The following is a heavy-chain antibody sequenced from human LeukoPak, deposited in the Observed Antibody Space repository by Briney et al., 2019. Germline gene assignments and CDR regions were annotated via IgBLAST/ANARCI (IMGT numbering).Heavy chain of an antibody. D-gene: IGHD1-26*01. V-gene: IGHV3-23*01. CDR2: ISGSGGST. J-gene: IGHJ3*02. Sequence: PGGSLRLSCAASGFTFSSYAMSWVRQAPGKGLEWVSAISGSGGSTYYADSVKGRFTISRDNSKNTLYLQMNSLGAEDTAVYYCARVKVGVWGVFDTWGQGTMVTVSS. CDR1: GFTFSSYA. CDR3: ARVKVGVWGVFDT.